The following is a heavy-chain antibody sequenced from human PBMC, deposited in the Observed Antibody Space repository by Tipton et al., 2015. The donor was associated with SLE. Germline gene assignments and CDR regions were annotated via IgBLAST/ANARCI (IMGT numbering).Heavy chain of an antibody. CDR1: GYSFTNYW. V-gene: IGHV5-51*03. CDR2: IYPGDSDT. Sequence: VQLVQSGAEVKKPGDSLKISCKGSGYSFTNYWIGWVRHMPGKGLEWMGIIYPGDSDTKYSPSFGGQVTISADKSTSTAYLQWSSLKASDTAMYYCARPGSYDSSGYSILGAFDIWGQGTMVTVSS. CDR3: ARPGSYDSSGYSILGAFDI. D-gene: IGHD3-22*01. J-gene: IGHJ3*02.